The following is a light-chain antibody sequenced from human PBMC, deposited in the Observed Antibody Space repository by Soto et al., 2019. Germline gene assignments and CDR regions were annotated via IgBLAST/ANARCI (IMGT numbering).Light chain of an antibody. V-gene: IGLV2-8*01. J-gene: IGLJ1*01. Sequence: QSALTQPPSASGSPGHSVTISCAGTINDVGGYNYVSWYQQHPGKVPQLMIYQVTKRPSGVPDRFSASKSDTTASLTISGLQAEDEGDYYCMSYAGGNRFVFGTGTKVTVL. CDR2: QVT. CDR3: MSYAGGNRFV. CDR1: INDVGGYNY.